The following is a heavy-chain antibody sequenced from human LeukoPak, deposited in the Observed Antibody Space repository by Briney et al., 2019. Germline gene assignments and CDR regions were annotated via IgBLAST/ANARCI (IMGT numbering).Heavy chain of an antibody. Sequence: SETLSLTCTVSGGSISSGDYYWSWIRQPPGKGLEWIGYIYYSGSTYYNPSLKSRVTISVDTSKNQFSLKLSSVTAADTAVYYCARGTISAEYFQHWGQGTLVTVSS. V-gene: IGHV4-30-4*01. CDR1: GGSISSGDYY. CDR2: IYYSGST. J-gene: IGHJ1*01. CDR3: ARGTISAEYFQH.